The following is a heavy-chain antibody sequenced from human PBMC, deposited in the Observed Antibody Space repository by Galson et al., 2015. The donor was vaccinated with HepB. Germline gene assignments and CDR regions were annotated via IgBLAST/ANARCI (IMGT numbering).Heavy chain of an antibody. CDR2: VSDDGYDK. Sequence: SLRLSCAASGFSFSRYAVTWVRQAPGKGLEWVSIVSDDGYDKHYGDAVRGRFTISRDNSKNTLYLQMNSLRTEDTAIYYCAKARGGTSPVYHFDYWGQGTLVTVSS. J-gene: IGHJ4*02. CDR3: AKARGGTSPVYHFDY. D-gene: IGHD1-26*01. V-gene: IGHV3-23*01. CDR1: GFSFSRYA.